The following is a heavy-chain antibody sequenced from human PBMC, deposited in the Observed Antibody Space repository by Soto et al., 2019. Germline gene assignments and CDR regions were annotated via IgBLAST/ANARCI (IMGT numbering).Heavy chain of an antibody. Sequence: GGSLRLSCAASKFTFSTYDMHWVRQAPGKGLEWVAVVSYDGNKRYYADSVRGRFTISRDNSKNTVYLEMNSLRAEDTAVYYCAKEDYYDSSGYYYGHWGQGTLVTVSS. CDR2: VSYDGNKR. V-gene: IGHV3-30*18. CDR1: KFTFSTYD. J-gene: IGHJ4*02. CDR3: AKEDYYDSSGYYYGH. D-gene: IGHD3-22*01.